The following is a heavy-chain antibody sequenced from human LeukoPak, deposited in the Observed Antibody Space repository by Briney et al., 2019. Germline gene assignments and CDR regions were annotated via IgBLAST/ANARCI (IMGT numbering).Heavy chain of an antibody. V-gene: IGHV4-34*01. CDR2: INHSGST. CDR3: ARFAERDWFDP. D-gene: IGHD2-21*01. J-gene: IGHJ5*02. Sequence: KPSETLSLTCAVYGGSFSGYYWSWIRQPPGKGLEWIGEINHSGSTNYNPSLKSRVTISVDTSKNQFSVKLSSVTAADTAVYYCARFAERDWFDPWGQGTLVTVSS. CDR1: GGSFSGYY.